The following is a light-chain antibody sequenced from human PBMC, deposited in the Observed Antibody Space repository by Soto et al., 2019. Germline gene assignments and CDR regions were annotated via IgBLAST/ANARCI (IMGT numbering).Light chain of an antibody. Sequence: NFMLTQPHSVSGSPGKTLSISCTRSSGSIANNYVQWYQQRPGSAPTTVIYENNQRLSGVPDRFSGSTDGSSNSASLTISGLQTEDEADYYCQSYDSDFVVFGGGTKLTVL. V-gene: IGLV6-57*04. CDR3: QSYDSDFVV. CDR1: SGSIANNY. CDR2: ENN. J-gene: IGLJ2*01.